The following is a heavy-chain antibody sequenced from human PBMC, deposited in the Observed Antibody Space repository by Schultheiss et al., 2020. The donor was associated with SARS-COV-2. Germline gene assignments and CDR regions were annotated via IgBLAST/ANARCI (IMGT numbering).Heavy chain of an antibody. V-gene: IGHV1-18*01. CDR3: ARSPELVPAAPYYYGMDV. J-gene: IGHJ6*02. D-gene: IGHD2-2*01. Sequence: ASVKVSCKASGYTFTSYGISWVRQAPGQGLEWMGWISAYNGNTNYAQKLQGRVTITADESTSTAYMELSSLRSEDTAVYYCARSPELVPAAPYYYGMDVWGQGTTVTVSS. CDR2: ISAYNGNT. CDR1: GYTFTSYG.